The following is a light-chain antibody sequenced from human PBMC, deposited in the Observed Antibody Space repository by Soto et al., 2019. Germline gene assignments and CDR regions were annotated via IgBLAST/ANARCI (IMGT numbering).Light chain of an antibody. CDR3: QQYNSYSVT. CDR1: QSISNW. Sequence: DIQMTQSPFTLSASVGDRVTITCRASQSISNWLAWYQQKPGKAPKLLIYKASSLASGVPSRFSGSGSGTEFTLTISSLQPDDFATYYCQQYNSYSVTFGRGTKVEIK. CDR2: KAS. V-gene: IGKV1-5*03. J-gene: IGKJ1*01.